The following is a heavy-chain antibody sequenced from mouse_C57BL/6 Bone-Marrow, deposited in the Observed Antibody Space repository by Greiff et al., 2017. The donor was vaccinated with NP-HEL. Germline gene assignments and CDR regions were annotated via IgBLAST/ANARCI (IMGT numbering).Heavy chain of an antibody. V-gene: IGHV1-80*01. D-gene: IGHD2-3*01. CDR1: GYAFSSYW. J-gene: IGHJ1*03. CDR2: IYPGDGDT. Sequence: QVQLQQSGAELVKPGASVKISCKASGYAFSSYWMNWVKQRPGKGLEWIGQIYPGDGDTNYNGKFKGKATLTADKSSSTAYMQLSSLTSEDSAVYFCATMMVTKDWYFDVWGTGTTVTVSS. CDR3: ATMMVTKDWYFDV.